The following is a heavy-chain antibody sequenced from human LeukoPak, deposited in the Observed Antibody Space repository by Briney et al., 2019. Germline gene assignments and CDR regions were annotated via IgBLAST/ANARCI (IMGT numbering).Heavy chain of an antibody. CDR2: IYYSGIT. J-gene: IGHJ4*02. CDR3: ARSSGDYSHRRFDY. V-gene: IGHV4-39*07. Sequence: SSETLSLTCTVSGGSISSNINYWGWIRQPPGKGLEWIGSIYYSGITYYIPSLKSRVTISLDTSKNQFSLTVTSVTAADRAVYYCARSSGDYSHRRFDYWGQGTVVTVSS. CDR1: GGSISSNINY. D-gene: IGHD1-26*01.